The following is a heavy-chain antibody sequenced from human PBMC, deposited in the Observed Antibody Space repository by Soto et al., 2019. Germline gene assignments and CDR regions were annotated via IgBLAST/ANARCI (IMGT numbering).Heavy chain of an antibody. J-gene: IGHJ5*02. D-gene: IGHD2-21*01. V-gene: IGHV1-69*02. CDR1: GGTFSSYT. CDR3: AINHRPYSLDP. Sequence: SVKVSCKASGGTFSSYTISWVRQTPGQGLEWMGRIIPILGIANYAQKFQGRVTITADKSTSTAYMELSSLRSEDTAVYYCAINHRPYSLDPWGQGTLVTVSS. CDR2: IIPILGIA.